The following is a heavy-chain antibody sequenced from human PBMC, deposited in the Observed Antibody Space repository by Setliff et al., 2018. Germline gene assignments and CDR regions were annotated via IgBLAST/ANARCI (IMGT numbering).Heavy chain of an antibody. J-gene: IGHJ4*02. CDR2: IYTSWST. D-gene: IGHD3-9*01. CDR3: ARGPKLELPDVLRYFDWPNEYYFDY. Sequence: PSETLSLTCTVSDDSISSRHYYWSWIRQPAGKGLEWLGQIYTSWSTNYNPSLKGRATLSIDASKRQFSLKLTSVTAADTAVYYCARGPKLELPDVLRYFDWPNEYYFDYWGQGTQVTVSS. V-gene: IGHV4-61*09. CDR1: DDSISSRHYY.